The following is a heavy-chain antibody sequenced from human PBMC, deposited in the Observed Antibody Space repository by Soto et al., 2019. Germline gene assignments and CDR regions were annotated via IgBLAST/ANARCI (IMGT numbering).Heavy chain of an antibody. Sequence: EEELLESGGGLVQPGGSLRLSCAASGFTFSSYAMSWVRQAPGKGLEWVSGISESGGSTYYADSVRGRFTISRDNSKNTLLSEMNSLSAEDTASYSCAKPPGSSSTYYYYVGVWGKGTTVTVAS. CDR1: GFTFSSYA. V-gene: IGHV3-23*01. D-gene: IGHD6-6*01. CDR3: AKPPGSSSTYYYYVGV. J-gene: IGHJ6*03. CDR2: ISESGGST.